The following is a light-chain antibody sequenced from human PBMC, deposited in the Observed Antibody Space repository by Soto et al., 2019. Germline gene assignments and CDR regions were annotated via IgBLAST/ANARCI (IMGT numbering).Light chain of an antibody. Sequence: QSVLTQPPSASGTPGQRVTISCSGSSSNIGSNTVNWYQHLPGTAPKLLIYSNNQRPSGVTDRFSGSKSGTSASLAISGLQPEDEADYYCAAWDDSLSGPVFGGGTQLTVL. CDR2: SNN. CDR3: AAWDDSLSGPV. J-gene: IGLJ7*01. V-gene: IGLV1-44*01. CDR1: SSNIGSNT.